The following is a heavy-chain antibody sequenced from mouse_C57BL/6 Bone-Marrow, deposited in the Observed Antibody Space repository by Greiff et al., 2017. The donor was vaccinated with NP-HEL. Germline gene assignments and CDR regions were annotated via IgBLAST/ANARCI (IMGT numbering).Heavy chain of an antibody. CDR1: GYTFTSYG. D-gene: IGHD1-1*02. V-gene: IGHV1-81*01. J-gene: IGHJ1*03. CDR2: IYPRSGST. CDR3: AGSGYYGYFDD. Sequence: VQLQQSGAELARPGASVKLSCKASGYTFTSYGIDWVKQRPGQGLEWIGGIYPRSGSTNYNEKFKGKATLTADKSSSTAYMQLSSLTSEDSAVCSCAGSGYYGYFDDWGKGTTLTVSS.